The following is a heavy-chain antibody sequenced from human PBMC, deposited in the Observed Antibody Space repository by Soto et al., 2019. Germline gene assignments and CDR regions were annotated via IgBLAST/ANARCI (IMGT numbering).Heavy chain of an antibody. D-gene: IGHD2-2*01. Sequence: GGSLRLSCAASGFTFDDYGMSWVRQAPGKGLEWVSGINWNGGSTGYADSVKGRFTISRDNAKNSLYLQMNSLRAEDTALYHFARSGKIVYCSSTSCYEDYWGQGTLVTVSS. J-gene: IGHJ4*02. CDR1: GFTFDDYG. V-gene: IGHV3-20*01. CDR3: ARSGKIVYCSSTSCYEDY. CDR2: INWNGGST.